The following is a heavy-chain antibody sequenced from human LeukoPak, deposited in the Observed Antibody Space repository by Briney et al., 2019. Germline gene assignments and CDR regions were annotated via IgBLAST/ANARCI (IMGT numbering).Heavy chain of an antibody. V-gene: IGHV3-7*01. Sequence: GGSLRLSCAASGFTFSTYWMSWVRQAPGKGLEWVANIKPDGTEKHYVDSVKGRFTISRDNAKNSLYLQMNSLRAEDTAVYFCASGNYFDYWGQGTLVAVSS. CDR3: ASGNYFDY. J-gene: IGHJ4*02. CDR1: GFTFSTYW. CDR2: IKPDGTEK.